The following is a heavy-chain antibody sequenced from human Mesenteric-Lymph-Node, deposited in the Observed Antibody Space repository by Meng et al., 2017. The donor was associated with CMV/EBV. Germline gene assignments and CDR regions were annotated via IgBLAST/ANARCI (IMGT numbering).Heavy chain of an antibody. CDR1: GGSISSYY. V-gene: IGHV4-59*01. Sequence: SETLSLTCTVSGGSISSYYWSWIRQPPGKGLEWIGYIYYSGSTNYNPSLKSRVTISVDTSKNQFSLKLSSVTAADTAVYYCARGPSTYYDFWGGPSSGMDVWGQGTTVTVSS. CDR3: ARGPSTYYDFWGGPSSGMDV. CDR2: IYYSGST. J-gene: IGHJ6*02. D-gene: IGHD3-3*01.